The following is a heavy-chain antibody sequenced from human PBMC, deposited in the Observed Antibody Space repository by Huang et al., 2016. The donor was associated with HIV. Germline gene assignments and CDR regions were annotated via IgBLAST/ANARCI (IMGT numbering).Heavy chain of an antibody. CDR2: MKSDGSST. Sequence: EVQLVESGGGLVQPGGSLRLSCAASGFSISSDWMHWVRQAPGKGLVWVSRMKSDGSSTSYADSVKGRFTISRDNAKNTLYLQMNSLRAEDTAVYYCARDPRIQSWLNFFDYWGQGTLVSVSS. CDR3: ARDPRIQSWLNFFDY. J-gene: IGHJ4*02. D-gene: IGHD3-22*01. V-gene: IGHV3-74*01. CDR1: GFSISSDW.